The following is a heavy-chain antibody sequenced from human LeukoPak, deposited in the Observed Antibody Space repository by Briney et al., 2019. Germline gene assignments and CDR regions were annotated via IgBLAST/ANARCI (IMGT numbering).Heavy chain of an antibody. Sequence: GGSLRLSCTASGFTFGDYAMSWFRQAPGKGLEWVGFIRSKAYGGTTEYAASVKGRFTISRDDSKSIAYLQMNSLKTEDTAVYYCTRVAYYYDSRGHRLVGRYFAYWGQGTLVTVSS. V-gene: IGHV3-49*03. CDR1: GFTFGDYA. D-gene: IGHD3-22*01. J-gene: IGHJ4*02. CDR2: IRSKAYGGTT. CDR3: TRVAYYYDSRGHRLVGRYFAY.